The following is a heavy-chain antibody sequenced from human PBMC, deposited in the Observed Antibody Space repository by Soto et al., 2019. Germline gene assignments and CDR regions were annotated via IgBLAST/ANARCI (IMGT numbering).Heavy chain of an antibody. CDR1: GFTFSSYS. Sequence: GGSLRLSCAASGFTFSSYSMNWVRQAPGKGLEWVSYISSSSSTIYYADSVKGRFTISRDNAKNSLYLQMNSLRAEDTAVYYCARDEGWGIVVDDAFDIWGQGTMVTVSS. V-gene: IGHV3-48*01. CDR3: ARDEGWGIVVDDAFDI. CDR2: ISSSSSTI. J-gene: IGHJ3*02. D-gene: IGHD2-15*01.